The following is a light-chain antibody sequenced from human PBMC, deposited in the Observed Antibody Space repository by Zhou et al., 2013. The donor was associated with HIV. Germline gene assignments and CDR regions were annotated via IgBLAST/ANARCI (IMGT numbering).Light chain of an antibody. J-gene: IGKJ2*01. CDR1: QSLVYSDGNTY. CDR2: KVS. CDR3: MQRIEFPYT. V-gene: IGKV2-30*01. Sequence: DVVMTQSPLSLPVTLGQPASISCRSSQSLVYSDGNTYLNWFQQRPGQSPRRLIYKVSTRDSGVPDRFSGSGSGTAFTLNISRVEAEDVGVYYCMQRIEFPYTFGQGTKLEIK.